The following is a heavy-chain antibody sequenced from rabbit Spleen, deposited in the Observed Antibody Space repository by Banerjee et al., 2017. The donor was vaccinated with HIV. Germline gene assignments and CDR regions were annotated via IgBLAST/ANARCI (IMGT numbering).Heavy chain of an antibody. D-gene: IGHD8-1*01. CDR1: GFSFSNTVY. CDR2: INTGDGNT. J-gene: IGHJ6*01. V-gene: IGHV1S40*01. CDR3: ARDTGSSFSTYGMDL. Sequence: QSLEESGGDLVKPGASLTLTCTVSGFSFSNTVYMSWVRQAPGKGLEWIGCINTGDGNTYYASWAKGRVTISKTSSTTVTLQMTSLTVADTATYFCARDTGSSFSTYGMDLWGPGTLVTVS.